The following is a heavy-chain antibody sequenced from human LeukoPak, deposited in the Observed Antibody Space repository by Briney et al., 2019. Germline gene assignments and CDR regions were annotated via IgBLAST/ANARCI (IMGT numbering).Heavy chain of an antibody. V-gene: IGHV4-34*01. CDR3: ARGGITMVRGVTLYYYYGMDV. J-gene: IGHJ6*02. CDR1: GGSFSGYY. Sequence: PSETLSLTCAAYGGSFSGYYWSWIRRPPGKGLEWIGESNHSGSTNYNPSLKSRVTISVDTSKNQFSLKLSSVTAADTAVYYCARGGITMVRGVTLYYYYGMDVWGQGTTVTVSS. D-gene: IGHD3-10*01. CDR2: SNHSGST.